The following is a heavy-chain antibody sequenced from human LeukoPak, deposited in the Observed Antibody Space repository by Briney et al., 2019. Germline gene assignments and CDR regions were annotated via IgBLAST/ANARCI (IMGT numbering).Heavy chain of an antibody. Sequence: GGSLRLSCAASGFTFSSYWMHWVRQAPGKGLVWVSRINSDGSSTSYADSVKGRFTISRDNAKNTLYLQMNSLRAEDTAVYYCARAGYGVAFDIWGQGTMVTVSS. CDR3: ARAGYGVAFDI. CDR1: GFTFSSYW. J-gene: IGHJ3*02. CDR2: INSDGSST. V-gene: IGHV3-74*01. D-gene: IGHD4-17*01.